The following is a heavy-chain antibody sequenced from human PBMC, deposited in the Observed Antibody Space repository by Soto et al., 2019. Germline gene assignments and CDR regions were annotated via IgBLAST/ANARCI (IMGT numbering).Heavy chain of an antibody. Sequence: GASGNGARKSSGGAFRSHAISWVRQAPGQVLEWMGGIIPIFGTANYAQKFQGRVTITADESTSTAYMELSSLRSEDTAVYYCARERGYSYPNWFDPWGKGTLVTV. J-gene: IGHJ5*02. CDR3: ARERGYSYPNWFDP. V-gene: IGHV1-69*13. CDR1: GGAFRSHA. CDR2: IIPIFGTA. D-gene: IGHD5-18*01.